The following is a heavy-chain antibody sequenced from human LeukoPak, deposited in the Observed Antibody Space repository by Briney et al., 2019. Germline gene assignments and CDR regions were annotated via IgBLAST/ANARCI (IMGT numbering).Heavy chain of an antibody. Sequence: SETLSLTCTVSGYSISSGYYWGWIRQPPGKGLEWIGSIYHSGSTYYNPSLKSRVTISVDTSKNQFSLKLSSVTAADTAVYYCAREGSSWSTYYYYYYMDVWGKGTTVTVSS. CDR2: IYHSGST. CDR3: AREGSSWSTYYYYYYMDV. V-gene: IGHV4-38-2*02. D-gene: IGHD6-13*01. CDR1: GYSISSGYY. J-gene: IGHJ6*03.